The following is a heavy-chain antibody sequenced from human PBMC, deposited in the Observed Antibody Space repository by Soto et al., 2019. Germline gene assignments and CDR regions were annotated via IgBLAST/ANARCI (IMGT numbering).Heavy chain of an antibody. V-gene: IGHV3-33*01. CDR1: GFNFSSYG. J-gene: IGHJ3*02. CDR2: IWYNGSNK. Sequence: QVQLVESGGGVVQPGRSLRLSCAASGFNFSSYGMHWVRQAPGKGLGWVAVIWYNGSNKYYADTVKGRFTNSRDNSKNTLYLQMNSPRAEDTAVYYCARRWGYDAFDIWGQGTMVTVSS. D-gene: IGHD3-16*01. CDR3: ARRWGYDAFDI.